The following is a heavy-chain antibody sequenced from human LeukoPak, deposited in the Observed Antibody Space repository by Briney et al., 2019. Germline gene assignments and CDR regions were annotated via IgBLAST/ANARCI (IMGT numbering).Heavy chain of an antibody. V-gene: IGHV3-30*03. CDR1: GFTFSSYG. CDR3: AGDRGYLQFDY. Sequence: PGGSLRLSCAASGFTFSSYGIHWVRQAPGKGLEWVAVISYDGSNKYYADSVKGRFTISRDNSKNTLYLQMNSLRAEDTAMYYCAGDRGYLQFDYWGQGTLVTVSS. D-gene: IGHD3-10*01. J-gene: IGHJ4*02. CDR2: ISYDGSNK.